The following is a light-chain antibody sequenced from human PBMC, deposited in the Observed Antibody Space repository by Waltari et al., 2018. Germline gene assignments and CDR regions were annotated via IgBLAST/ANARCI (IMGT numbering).Light chain of an antibody. CDR2: TTS. Sequence: DIQLTQSPSSLSASVGDRVTITCRASQSISTYLNWYQQKPGKAPNLLIYTTSTLQSGVPSKFSGSGSGTDFTLTISSLQPEDFATYYCQQTYSTPFTFGQGTRLDIK. J-gene: IGKJ5*01. CDR1: QSISTY. V-gene: IGKV1-39*01. CDR3: QQTYSTPFT.